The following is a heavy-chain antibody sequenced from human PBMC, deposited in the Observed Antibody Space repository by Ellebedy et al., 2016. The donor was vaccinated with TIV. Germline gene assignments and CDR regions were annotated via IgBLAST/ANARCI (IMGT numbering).Heavy chain of an antibody. CDR1: GYSFTTYW. D-gene: IGHD1-26*01. CDR3: ARTPGPYRDVGGRGYFDY. V-gene: IGHV5-51*01. J-gene: IGHJ4*02. Sequence: GESLKISCKGSGYSFTTYWIGWVRQMPGKGLEWMGIIDPADSDARYSPSFQGQVTISADKSISTAYLQWSSLKAPDTAMYYCARTPGPYRDVGGRGYFDYWGQGTLVTVSS. CDR2: IDPADSDA.